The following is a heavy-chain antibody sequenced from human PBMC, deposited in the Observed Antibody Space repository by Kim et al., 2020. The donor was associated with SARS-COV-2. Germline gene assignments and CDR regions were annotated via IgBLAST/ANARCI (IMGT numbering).Heavy chain of an antibody. V-gene: IGHV4-31*03. CDR2: IYYSGST. CDR1: GGSISSGGYY. Sequence: SETLSLTRTVSGGSISSGGYYWSWIRQHPGKGLEWIGYIYYSGSTYYNPSLKSRVTISVDTSKNQFSLKLSSVTAADTAVYYCARAMGGITIFGVVTLSAFDIWGQGTMVTVSS. CDR3: ARAMGGITIFGVVTLSAFDI. J-gene: IGHJ3*02. D-gene: IGHD3-3*01.